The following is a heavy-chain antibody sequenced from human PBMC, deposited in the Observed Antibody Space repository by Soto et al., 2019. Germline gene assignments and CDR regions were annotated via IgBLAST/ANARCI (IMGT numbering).Heavy chain of an antibody. V-gene: IGHV3-7*03. D-gene: IGHD3-3*01. J-gene: IGHJ6*02. Sequence: PWGSLRLSCAASGFTFSSYWMSWVRQAPGKGQEWVANIKQDGSEEYYVDNAKYRVPISRDHAKNSLYLQMNSLRVEDTAVYYCARDGATIFGVVTKYYYYGMDVWGQGTTVTVSS. CDR1: GFTFSSYW. CDR2: IKQDGSEE. CDR3: ARDGATIFGVVTKYYYYGMDV.